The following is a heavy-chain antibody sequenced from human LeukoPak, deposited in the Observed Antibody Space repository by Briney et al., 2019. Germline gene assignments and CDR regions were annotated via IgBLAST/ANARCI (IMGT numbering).Heavy chain of an antibody. CDR2: IKQDGSEK. J-gene: IGHJ6*02. V-gene: IGHV3-7*01. CDR1: GFTFSSYW. CDR3: ARERIKTNTYYYYGMDV. D-gene: IGHD5-18*01. Sequence: GGSLRLSCAASGFTFSSYWMSWVRQAPGKGLEWVANIKQDGSEKYYVDSVKGRFTISRDNSKNTLYLQMNSLRAEDTAVYYCARERIKTNTYYYYGMDVWGQGTTVTVSS.